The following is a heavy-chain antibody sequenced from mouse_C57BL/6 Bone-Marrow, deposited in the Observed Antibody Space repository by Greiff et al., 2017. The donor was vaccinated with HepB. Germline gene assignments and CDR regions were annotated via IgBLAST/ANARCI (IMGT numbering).Heavy chain of an antibody. CDR1: GFNIKDDY. Sequence: SGAELVRPGASVKLSCTASGFNIKDDYMHWVKQRPEQGLEWIGWIDPENGDTEYASKFQGKATITADTSSNTAYLQLSSLTSEDTAVYYCTSSREGFAYWGQGTLVTVSA. CDR2: IDPENGDT. V-gene: IGHV14-4*01. CDR3: TSSREGFAY. J-gene: IGHJ3*01.